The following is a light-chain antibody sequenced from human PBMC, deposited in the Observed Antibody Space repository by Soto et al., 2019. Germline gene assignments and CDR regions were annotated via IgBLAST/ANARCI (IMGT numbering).Light chain of an antibody. Sequence: QTVVTQPPSASGTPGQRVTISCSGTTFNIGSNYVYWYQQLPGTAPKLLIYSNNQRPSGVPDRFSGSKSGTSASLAISGLRSEDEADYYCAAWDDSLSGYVFGTGTKLTVL. J-gene: IGLJ1*01. CDR1: TFNIGSNY. V-gene: IGLV1-47*02. CDR3: AAWDDSLSGYV. CDR2: SNN.